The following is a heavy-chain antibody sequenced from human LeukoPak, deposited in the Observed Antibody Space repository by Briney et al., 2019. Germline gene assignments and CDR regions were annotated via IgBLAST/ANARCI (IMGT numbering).Heavy chain of an antibody. V-gene: IGHV4-39*01. J-gene: IGHJ4*02. CDR1: GGSISSSSAY. D-gene: IGHD5-18*01. CDR2: IYYSKNT. Sequence: ETLSLTCTVSGGSISSSSAYWGWIRQPPGKGLEWIGSIYYSKNTYYNPSLKSRVTISADASKNQFSLTLGSVSATDTAVYYCVSPRGFSYGYFDYWGQGTLVTVSS. CDR3: VSPRGFSYGYFDY.